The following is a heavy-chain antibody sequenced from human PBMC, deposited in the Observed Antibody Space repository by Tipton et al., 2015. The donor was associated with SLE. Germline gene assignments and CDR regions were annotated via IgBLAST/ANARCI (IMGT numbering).Heavy chain of an antibody. CDR1: GFTFSSYL. V-gene: IGHV3-48*03. D-gene: IGHD6-13*01. J-gene: IGHJ6*02. CDR2: ISSSGSTI. Sequence: SLRLSCAASGFTFSSYLMSWVRQAPGKGLEWVSYISSSGSTIYYADSVKGRFTISRDNAKNSLYLQMNSLRAEDTAVYYCARWCSSSCYPVRYGMDVWGQGTTVTVSS. CDR3: ARWCSSSCYPVRYGMDV.